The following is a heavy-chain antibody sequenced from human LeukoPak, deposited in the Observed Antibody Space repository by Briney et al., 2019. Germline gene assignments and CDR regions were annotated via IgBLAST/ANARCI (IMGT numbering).Heavy chain of an antibody. CDR3: ARESLSGGIAAADPFDY. J-gene: IGHJ4*02. CDR1: GGTFNRHA. D-gene: IGHD6-13*01. CDR2: IIPILNIA. Sequence: SVKVSCKASGGTFNRHAFSWVRQAPGQGLEWMGRIIPILNIANSAQKFQDRVTITADKSTSTAYMELSSLRSEDTAVYYCARESLSGGIAAADPFDYWGQGTLVPVSS. V-gene: IGHV1-69*04.